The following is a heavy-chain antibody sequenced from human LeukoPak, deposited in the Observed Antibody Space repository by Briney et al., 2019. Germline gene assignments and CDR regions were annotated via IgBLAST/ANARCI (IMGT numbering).Heavy chain of an antibody. J-gene: IGHJ4*02. CDR3: ATDGSKVREVIAYYFDY. Sequence: PGGSLRLSCAASGFIFSDYAMSWVRQAPGKGLEWVSIIHRDGSTYYADSVKGRFTTSRDNSKNTLFIQMNSLRAEDTGVYYCATDGSKVREVIAYYFDYWGQGALVTVSS. CDR1: GFIFSDYA. D-gene: IGHD3-10*01. V-gene: IGHV3-66*01. CDR2: IHRDGST.